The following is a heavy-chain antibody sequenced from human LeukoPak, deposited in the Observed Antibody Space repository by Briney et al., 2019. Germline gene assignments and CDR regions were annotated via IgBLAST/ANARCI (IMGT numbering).Heavy chain of an antibody. V-gene: IGHV3-30*03. J-gene: IGHJ3*01. D-gene: IGHD2-21*02. CDR2: ISSDGTRK. CDR1: GFTFSSYG. Sequence: GGSLRLSCATSGFTFSSYGMHWIRQAPGKGLEWMAVISSDGTRKEHVDSVEGRFTISRDNSKNTLYLQMNNLGPDDTAVYFCGGGETENAFDVWGQGTMVIVSS. CDR3: GGGETENAFDV.